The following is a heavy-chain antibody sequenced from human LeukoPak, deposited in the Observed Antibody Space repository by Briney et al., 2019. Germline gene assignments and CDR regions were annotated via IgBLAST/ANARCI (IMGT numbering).Heavy chain of an antibody. CDR2: IWYDGSNK. CDR1: GFTFSSYG. D-gene: IGHD6-13*01. V-gene: IGHV3-33*01. J-gene: IGHJ4*02. CDR3: ARGHLSSSWYDY. Sequence: PGGSLRLSCAASGFTFSSYGMHWVRQAPGKGLEWVAVIWYDGSNKYYADSVKGRFTISRDNSKNTLYLQMNSLRAEDTAVYYCARGHLSSSWYDYWGQGTLVTVSS.